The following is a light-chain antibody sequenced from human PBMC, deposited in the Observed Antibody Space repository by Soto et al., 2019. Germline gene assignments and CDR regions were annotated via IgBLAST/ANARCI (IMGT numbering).Light chain of an antibody. J-gene: IGLJ1*01. CDR3: SSYISSSTLNV. CDR1: SSDVGGYNY. V-gene: IGLV2-14*01. Sequence: QSVLTQPASVSGSPGPSITISCTGTSSDVGGYNYVSWYQQHPGKAPKLMIYDVSKRPSGVSNRFSGSKSGNTASLTISGLQAEDEADYYCSSYISSSTLNVFGTGTKVTVL. CDR2: DVS.